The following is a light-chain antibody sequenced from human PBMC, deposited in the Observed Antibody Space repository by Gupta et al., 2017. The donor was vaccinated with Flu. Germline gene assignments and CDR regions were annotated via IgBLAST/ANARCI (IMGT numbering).Light chain of an antibody. J-gene: IGLJ3*02. CDR1: SSDVGGYNY. V-gene: IGLV2-14*01. CDR2: EVT. Sequence: QSALTQPASVSGCPGQSITISCTGTSSDVGGYNYVSWFQQHPGKAPKLIICEVTNRPSGVSNRFSGSKSGNTASLTISGLQAEDEADYYCISYTSSSTWVFGGGTKLTVL. CDR3: ISYTSSSTWV.